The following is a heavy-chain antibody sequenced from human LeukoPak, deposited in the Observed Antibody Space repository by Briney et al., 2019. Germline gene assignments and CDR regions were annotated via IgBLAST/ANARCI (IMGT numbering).Heavy chain of an antibody. Sequence: GGSLRLSCAASGFTFSDYYMSWIRQAPGKGLEWVSYISSSSSYTNYADSVKGRFTISRDNAKNSLYLQMNGLRAEDTAVYYCAREYYYGSGSYYYQGAFDYWGQGTQVTVSS. V-gene: IGHV3-11*06. J-gene: IGHJ4*02. CDR1: GFTFSDYY. D-gene: IGHD3-10*01. CDR3: AREYYYGSGSYYYQGAFDY. CDR2: ISSSSSYT.